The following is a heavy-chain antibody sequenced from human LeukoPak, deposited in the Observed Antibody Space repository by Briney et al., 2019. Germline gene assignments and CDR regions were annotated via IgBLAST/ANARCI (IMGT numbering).Heavy chain of an antibody. CDR3: ARDAYYDILTGSNFDY. CDR2: IDPGDSST. D-gene: IGHD3-9*01. J-gene: IGHJ4*02. V-gene: IGHV5-10-1*01. Sequence: GESLRISCQGSGYSFTSYWISGVRQVPGKGLEWMGRIDPGDSSTNYSPSFQGHVTISADKSISTAYLQWSSLKASDTAMYYCARDAYYDILTGSNFDYWGQGTLVTVSS. CDR1: GYSFTSYW.